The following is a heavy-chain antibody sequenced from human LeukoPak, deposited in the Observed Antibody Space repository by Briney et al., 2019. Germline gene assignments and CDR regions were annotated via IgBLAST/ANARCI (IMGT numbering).Heavy chain of an antibody. Sequence: GGSLRLSCAASGFTFSSYAMSWVRQAPAKGLEWVSSISGDDTTTYYADSGKGRFTISRDNSKNTLFLQINSLRAEDTAVCFCVVTTGGYFDYWGQGTLVTVSS. J-gene: IGHJ4*02. CDR3: VVTTGGYFDY. D-gene: IGHD4-17*01. CDR2: ISGDDTTT. V-gene: IGHV3-23*01. CDR1: GFTFSSYA.